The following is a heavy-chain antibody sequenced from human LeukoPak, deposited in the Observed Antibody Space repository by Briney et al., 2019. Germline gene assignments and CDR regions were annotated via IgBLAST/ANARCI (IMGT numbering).Heavy chain of an antibody. D-gene: IGHD2-2*02. CDR3: ARLPYCSSTSCYTEGDY. CDR2: MNPNSGNT. Sequence: GASVKVSCKASGYTFTSYDINWVRQATGQGLEWMGGMNPNSGNTGYEQKFQGRVTMTRNTSISTAYMELSSLRSEDTAVYYCARLPYCSSTSCYTEGDYWGQGTLVTVSS. V-gene: IGHV1-8*01. CDR1: GYTFTSYD. J-gene: IGHJ4*02.